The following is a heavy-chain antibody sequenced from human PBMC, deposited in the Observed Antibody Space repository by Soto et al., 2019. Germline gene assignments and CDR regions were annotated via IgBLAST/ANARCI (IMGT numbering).Heavy chain of an antibody. CDR2: IYYSGNT. CDR3: ARYSIAARRGIDY. J-gene: IGHJ4*02. V-gene: IGHV4-39*07. Sequence: SETLSLTCTVSGGSISRSSYYWGWIRQPPGKGLEWIGNIYYSGNTCYNPSLQSRVTISVDRSKNQFSLKLSSVTAADTAVYYCARYSIAARRGIDYWGQGTLVTVSS. CDR1: GGSISRSSYY. D-gene: IGHD6-6*01.